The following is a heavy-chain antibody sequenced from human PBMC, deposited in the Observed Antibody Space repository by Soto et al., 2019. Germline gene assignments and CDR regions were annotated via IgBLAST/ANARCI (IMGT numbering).Heavy chain of an antibody. CDR1: GFTVSNNY. J-gene: IGHJ4*02. D-gene: IGHD3-10*01. V-gene: IGHV3-53*01. Sequence: EVQLVESGGGLIQPGGSLRLSCAASGFTVSNNYMSWVRQAPGKGLECVSGIYSGGTTYYTDSVKGRFIISRDKSKNTLYLQMNTLGADDTAVYYCAKLEMSALNYWGQGTLVTVSS. CDR3: AKLEMSALNY. CDR2: IYSGGTT.